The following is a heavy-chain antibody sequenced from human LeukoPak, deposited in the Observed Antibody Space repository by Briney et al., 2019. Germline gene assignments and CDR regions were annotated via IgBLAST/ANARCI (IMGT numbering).Heavy chain of an antibody. CDR1: RFTFSSYG. Sequence: QSGGSLRLSCAASRFTFSSYGMHWVRQAQGKGLEWVAVIAYVGSIKYYADSVKGRFTISRDNSKNTLYLQMNSLRTEDTAVYYCAKDPFDYSNYPHTAGFDYWGQGTLVTVSS. J-gene: IGHJ4*02. V-gene: IGHV3-30*18. CDR2: IAYVGSIK. CDR3: AKDPFDYSNYPHTAGFDY. D-gene: IGHD4-11*01.